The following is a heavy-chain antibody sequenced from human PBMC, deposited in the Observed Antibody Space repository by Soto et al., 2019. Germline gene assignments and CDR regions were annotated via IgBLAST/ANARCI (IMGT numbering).Heavy chain of an antibody. V-gene: IGHV3-20*04. CDR3: ARDDSTGDDYVPLFDY. CDR1: GFNFDDYG. D-gene: IGHD4-17*01. J-gene: IGHJ4*02. CDR2: INWNGGSI. Sequence: EVQLVESGGGVVRPGGSLKLSCAASGFNFDDYGMSWVRQAPGKGLEWVSGINWNGGSIGYADSVKGRFTISRDNAKNSLYLQMISLRAEDTALYYCARDDSTGDDYVPLFDYWGQGTLVTVSS.